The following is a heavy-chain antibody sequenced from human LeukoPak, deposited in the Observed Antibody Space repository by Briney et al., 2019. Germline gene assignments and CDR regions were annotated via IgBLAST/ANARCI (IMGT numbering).Heavy chain of an antibody. J-gene: IGHJ4*02. D-gene: IGHD5-12*01. CDR1: GGSFSGYY. V-gene: IGHV4-34*01. Sequence: PSETLSLTCAVYGGSFSGYYWSWIRQPPGKGLEWIGEINHSGSTNYNPSLKSRVTISVDTSKNQFSLKLSSVTAADTAVYYCARRKARGYDLKYYFDYWGQGTLVTVSS. CDR2: INHSGST. CDR3: ARRKARGYDLKYYFDY.